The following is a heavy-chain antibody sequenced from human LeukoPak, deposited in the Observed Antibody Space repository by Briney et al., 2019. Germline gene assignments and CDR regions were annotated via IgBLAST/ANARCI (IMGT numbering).Heavy chain of an antibody. J-gene: IGHJ4*02. D-gene: IGHD6-19*01. CDR1: GFTFSSYA. V-gene: IGHV1-69*01. CDR3: ARDGAYSSGWYYFDY. CDR2: IIPIFGTA. Sequence: TGGSLRLSCAASGFTFSSYAISWVRQAPGQGLEWMGGIIPIFGTANYAQKFQGRITITADESTSTAYMELSSLRSEDTAVYYCARDGAYSSGWYYFDYWGQGTLVTVSS.